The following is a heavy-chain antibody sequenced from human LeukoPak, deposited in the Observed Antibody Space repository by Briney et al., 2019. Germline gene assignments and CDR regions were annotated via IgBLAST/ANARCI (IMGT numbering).Heavy chain of an antibody. CDR1: GFTFSSYS. J-gene: IGHJ3*02. CDR3: AKGGVRPNAFDI. CDR2: ISSSSSYI. D-gene: IGHD1-1*01. V-gene: IGHV3-21*04. Sequence: PGGSLRLSCAASGFTFSSYSMNWVRQAPGKGLEWVSSISSSSSYIYYADSVKGRFTISRDNAKNSLYLQMNSLRAEDTAVYYCAKGGVRPNAFDIWGQGTMVTVSS.